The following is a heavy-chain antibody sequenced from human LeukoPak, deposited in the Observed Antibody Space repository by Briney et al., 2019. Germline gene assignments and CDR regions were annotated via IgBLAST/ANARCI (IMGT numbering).Heavy chain of an antibody. CDR1: GYTFTSYG. V-gene: IGHV1-18*01. D-gene: IGHD3-9*01. CDR2: IDAARGDT. CDR3: ARGRSRGRSFDWLDALDV. Sequence: ASVKVSCKASGYTFTSYGISWVRQAPGQGLEWLGWIDAARGDTKYSQKFQDRVTITRDTSASITYLDLASLTSGDTAVYFCARGRSRGRSFDWLDALDVWGQGTMVIVS. J-gene: IGHJ3*01.